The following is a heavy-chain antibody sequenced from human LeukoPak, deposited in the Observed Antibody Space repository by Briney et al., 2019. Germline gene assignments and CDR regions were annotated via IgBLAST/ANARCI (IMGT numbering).Heavy chain of an antibody. Sequence: SVKVSCKASGGTFSSYAISWVRQAPGQGLEWMGRIIPIFGTANYAQKFQGRVTITTDESTSTAYMELSSLRSEDTAVYYCATIPGRRPRGVEDAFDIWGQGTMVTVSS. CDR3: ATIPGRRPRGVEDAFDI. J-gene: IGHJ3*02. D-gene: IGHD1-26*01. V-gene: IGHV1-69*05. CDR1: GGTFSSYA. CDR2: IIPIFGTA.